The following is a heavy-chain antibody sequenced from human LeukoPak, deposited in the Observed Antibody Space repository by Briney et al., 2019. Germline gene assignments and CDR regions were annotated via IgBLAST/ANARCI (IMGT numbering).Heavy chain of an antibody. D-gene: IGHD3-22*01. V-gene: IGHV1-2*02. CDR2: INPNSDGT. Sequence: GASVKVSCKASGYTFTGYYMHWVRQAPGQGLEWMGWINPNSDGTNYAQKSKGRVTMTRDTSISTAYMELSRLRSDDTAVYYCARDEGYYDSSGYYYYFDYWGQGTLVTVSS. J-gene: IGHJ4*02. CDR3: ARDEGYYDSSGYYYYFDY. CDR1: GYTFTGYY.